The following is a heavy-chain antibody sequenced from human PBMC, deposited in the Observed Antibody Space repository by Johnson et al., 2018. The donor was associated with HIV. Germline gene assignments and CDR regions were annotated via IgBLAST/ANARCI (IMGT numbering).Heavy chain of an antibody. CDR3: ARDPGPQWELEATEAFDI. J-gene: IGHJ3*02. Sequence: QVQLVESGGGLVQPGGSLRLSCAASGFTFSSYDMHWVRQASGKGLEWVAFIRNDGRNKYYGDSVKGRFTISRDNSKNTLFLQMNSLRAEDTAVYYCARDPGPQWELEATEAFDIWGQGTMVTVSS. V-gene: IGHV3-30*02. CDR2: IRNDGRNK. D-gene: IGHD1-26*01. CDR1: GFTFSSYD.